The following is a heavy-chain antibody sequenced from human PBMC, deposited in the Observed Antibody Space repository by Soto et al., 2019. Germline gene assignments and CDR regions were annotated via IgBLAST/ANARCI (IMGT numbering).Heavy chain of an antibody. V-gene: IGHV4-30-2*01. CDR2: IYPSGST. CDR3: AREKEDGMDV. J-gene: IGHJ6*02. Sequence: QLQLQESGSGLVKPSQTLSLTCAVSGGSISSGGYSWSWIRQPPGKGLEWIGYIYPSGSTYYNPSLKSRVTISVDRSKNQFSLKLSSVTDADTAVYYCAREKEDGMDVWGQGTTVTVSS. CDR1: GGSISSGGYS.